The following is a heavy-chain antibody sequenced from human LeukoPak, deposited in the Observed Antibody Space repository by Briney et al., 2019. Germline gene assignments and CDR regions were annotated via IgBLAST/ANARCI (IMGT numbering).Heavy chain of an antibody. CDR1: GFTFSSFA. Sequence: PGGSLRLSCAASGFTFSSFAMNWVRQAPGKGLEWVSTMSGDATSTFYTDSVKGRFNISRDNSKNTLYLQMNSLRAEDTAVYYCAKRTSGSSWYSSDYWGQGTLVTVSS. CDR3: AKRTSGSSWYSSDY. CDR2: MSGDATST. J-gene: IGHJ4*02. V-gene: IGHV3-23*01. D-gene: IGHD6-13*01.